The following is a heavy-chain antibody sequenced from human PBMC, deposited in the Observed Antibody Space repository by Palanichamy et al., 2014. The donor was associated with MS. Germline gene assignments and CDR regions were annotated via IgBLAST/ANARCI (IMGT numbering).Heavy chain of an antibody. J-gene: IGHJ5*02. V-gene: IGHV4-61*02. D-gene: IGHD4-17*01. CDR2: IYSSGNT. CDR3: AREPFGDYVSWFDP. CDR1: GGSINSDNYF. Sequence: QAQLQESGPGLVKPSQTLSLTCTVFGGSINSDNYFWSWIRQPAGKGLEWIGRIYSSGNTNYNPSLKSRVTISLDTSKSQFSLKLTSVTAADTAVYFCAREPFGDYVSWFDPWGQGALVTVSS.